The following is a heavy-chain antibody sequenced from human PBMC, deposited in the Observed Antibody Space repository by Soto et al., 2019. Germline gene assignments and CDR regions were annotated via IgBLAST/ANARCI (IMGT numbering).Heavy chain of an antibody. CDR2: IIPIFGTA. J-gene: IGHJ6*02. CDR1: GGTFSSYS. Sequence: GASVKVSCKASGGTFSSYSISWVRHAPGQGLEWMGGIIPIFGTANYAQKFQGRVTITADESTSTAYMELSSLRSEDTAVYYCARGLDYDILTGYETGRYYYGMDVWGQGTTVTVSS. D-gene: IGHD3-9*01. V-gene: IGHV1-69*13. CDR3: ARGLDYDILTGYETGRYYYGMDV.